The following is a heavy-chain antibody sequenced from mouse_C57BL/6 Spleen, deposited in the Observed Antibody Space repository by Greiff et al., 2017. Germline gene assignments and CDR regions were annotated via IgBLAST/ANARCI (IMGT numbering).Heavy chain of an antibody. CDR2: IDPSDSET. CDR3: SRSGNDYDLYSMDY. V-gene: IGHV1-52*01. J-gene: IGHJ4*01. D-gene: IGHD2-4*01. CDR1: GYTFTSYW. Sequence: QVQLQQPGAELVRPGSSVKLSCKASGYTFTSYWMHWVKQRPIQGLEWIGNIDPSDSETHYNQKFKDKATLTVDKSSSTAYTQLSSLTSEDSAVYDCSRSGNDYDLYSMDYWGQGTSVTVSS.